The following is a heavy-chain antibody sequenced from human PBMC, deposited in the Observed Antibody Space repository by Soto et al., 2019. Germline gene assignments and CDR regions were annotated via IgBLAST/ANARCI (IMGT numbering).Heavy chain of an antibody. D-gene: IGHD2-21*02. V-gene: IGHV3-23*01. J-gene: IGHJ4*02. CDR1: GFTFSSYA. CDR3: AKIVVPAKYYFDS. Sequence: EVQLLESGGDLVQPGGSLRLSCAASGFTFSSYAMSWVRQAPGKGLEWVSSISDSGINTWYADSVKGRFTISRDNSKNNLSLQMNSLRGEDTAVYHCAKIVVPAKYYFDSWGQGTLVTVSS. CDR2: ISDSGINT.